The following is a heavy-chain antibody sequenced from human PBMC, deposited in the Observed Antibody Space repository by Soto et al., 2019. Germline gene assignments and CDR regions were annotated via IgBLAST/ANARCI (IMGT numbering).Heavy chain of an antibody. V-gene: IGHV1-46*01. CDR2: LNPSGGST. CDR1: GYTFTSYY. CDR3: ARGAYCSSTSCYSGEDYFDY. Sequence: QVQLVQSGAEVKKPGASVKVSCKASGYTFTSYYMHLVRQAPGQGLEWMGILNPSGGSTSYAQKFQGRATMPRDKSTSTVYMELSSLRSEDTAVYYCARGAYCSSTSCYSGEDYFDYWGQGTLVTVSS. J-gene: IGHJ4*02. D-gene: IGHD2-2*02.